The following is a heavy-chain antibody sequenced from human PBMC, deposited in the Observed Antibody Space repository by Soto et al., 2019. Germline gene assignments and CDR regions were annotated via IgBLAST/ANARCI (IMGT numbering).Heavy chain of an antibody. CDR1: GCTFTSYD. J-gene: IGHJ3*02. D-gene: IGHD6-13*01. V-gene: IGHV1-8*01. Sequence: GASVKVSCKASGCTFTSYDIYWVRQATLQGLKSMVWMQPNSGNTGYVQDFQGRVTMTRDTSTSTAYMELSSLNSDDTAVYYCVRGKSALGTFDIWG. CDR2: MQPNSGNT. CDR3: VRGKSALGTFDI.